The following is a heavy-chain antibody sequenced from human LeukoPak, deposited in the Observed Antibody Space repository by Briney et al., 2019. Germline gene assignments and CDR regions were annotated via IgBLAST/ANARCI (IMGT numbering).Heavy chain of an antibody. Sequence: SETLSLTCTVSGGSISIYYWNWIRQPAGKGLEWIGRIFTSGITDYNPSLKSRVTMSVDTSKNQFSLNLSSVIAADTAIYYCARETSGTYYNPLGYMDVWGKGTTVTVSS. J-gene: IGHJ6*03. V-gene: IGHV4-4*07. D-gene: IGHD3-10*01. CDR3: ARETSGTYYNPLGYMDV. CDR1: GGSISIYY. CDR2: IFTSGIT.